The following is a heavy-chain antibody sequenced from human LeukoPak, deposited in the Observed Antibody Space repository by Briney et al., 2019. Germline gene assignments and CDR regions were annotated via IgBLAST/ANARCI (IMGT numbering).Heavy chain of an antibody. CDR3: ARDIGSSAGFDY. CDR2: IYSVGST. CDR1: GISVSSIC. J-gene: IGHJ4*02. D-gene: IGHD6-13*01. V-gene: IGHV3-66*01. Sequence: PGGSLRLSCAASGISVSSICVSWVRQAPGKGLEWVSVIYSVGSTYYADSVKGRFTISRDNSKNTVYLQMNSLRAEDTAVYYCARDIGSSAGFDYWGQGTLVTVSS.